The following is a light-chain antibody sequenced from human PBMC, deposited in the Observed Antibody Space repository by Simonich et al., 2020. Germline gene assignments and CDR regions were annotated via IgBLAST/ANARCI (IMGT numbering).Light chain of an antibody. CDR3: QQYNNWPLT. V-gene: IGKV3-15*01. Sequence: EIVMTQSPATLSVSPGERATLSCRASQSVSSNLAWYQHKPGQAPRLLIYGASTRATGIPARLSGSGSGTEFTLTISSLQSEDFAVYYCQQYNNWPLTFGGGTKVEIK. CDR2: GAS. J-gene: IGKJ4*01. CDR1: QSVSSN.